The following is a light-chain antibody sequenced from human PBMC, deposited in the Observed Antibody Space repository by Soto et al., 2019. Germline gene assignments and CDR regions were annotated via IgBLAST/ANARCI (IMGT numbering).Light chain of an antibody. Sequence: QSVLTQPASVSGSPGQSITISCTGTSSDVGSYNLVSWYQQHPGKAPKLMIYEVSKRPSGVSNRFSGSKAGNTASLTISGLQAEGEADYYCCSYAGSSTLYVFGTGTRSPS. CDR1: SSDVGSYNL. J-gene: IGLJ1*01. CDR2: EVS. V-gene: IGLV2-23*02. CDR3: CSYAGSSTLYV.